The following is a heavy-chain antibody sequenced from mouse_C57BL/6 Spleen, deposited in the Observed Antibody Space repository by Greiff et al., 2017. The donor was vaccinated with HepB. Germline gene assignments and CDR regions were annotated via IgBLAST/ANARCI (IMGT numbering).Heavy chain of an antibody. D-gene: IGHD2-3*01. CDR2: IRNKANGYTT. Sequence: EVKVVESGGGLVQPGGSLSLSCAASGFTFTDYYMSWVRQPPGKALEWLGFIRNKANGYTTEYSASVKGRFTISRDNSQSILYLQMNALRAEDSATYYCARSPYDYWYFDVWGTGTTVTVSS. J-gene: IGHJ1*03. CDR3: ARSPYDYWYFDV. V-gene: IGHV7-3*01. CDR1: GFTFTDYY.